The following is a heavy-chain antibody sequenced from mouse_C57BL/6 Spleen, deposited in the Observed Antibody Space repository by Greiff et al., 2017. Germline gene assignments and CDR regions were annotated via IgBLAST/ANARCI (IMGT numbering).Heavy chain of an antibody. CDR2: ISGGGGNT. D-gene: IGHD1-1*01. J-gene: IGHJ4*01. CDR1: GFTFSSYT. V-gene: IGHV5-9*01. Sequence: EVQLVESGGGLVKPGGSLKLSCAASGFTFSSYTMSWVRQTPEKRLEWVATISGGGGNTYYPDSVKGRFTISRDNAKNTLYLQMSSLRSEDTALYYCARQEVYYYDYYAMDYWGQGTSVTVSS. CDR3: ARQEVYYYDYYAMDY.